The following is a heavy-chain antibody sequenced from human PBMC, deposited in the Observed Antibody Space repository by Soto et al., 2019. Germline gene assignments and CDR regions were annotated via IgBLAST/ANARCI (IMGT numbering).Heavy chain of an antibody. CDR2: ISYGGSNK. J-gene: IGHJ4*02. V-gene: IGHV3-30*03. D-gene: IGHD1-7*01. CDR1: GFTFSSYG. Sequence: QVQLVESGGGVVQPGRSLRLSCAASGFTFSSYGMHWVRQAPGKGLEWVAVISYGGSNKYYADSVQGRFTISRDNSKNTLYLQMNSLRAEDTAVYYCATQAYNWTYYLDYWGKGTLVTVCS. CDR3: ATQAYNWTYYLDY.